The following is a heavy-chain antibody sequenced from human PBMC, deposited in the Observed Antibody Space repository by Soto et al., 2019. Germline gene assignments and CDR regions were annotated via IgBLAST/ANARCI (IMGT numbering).Heavy chain of an antibody. CDR2: ISTWSSYS. CDR1: GFTFSSYN. D-gene: IGHD4-17*01. CDR3: ARASHDYGALDY. J-gene: IGHJ4*02. Sequence: GGSLRLSCTASGFTFSSYNMNWVRQAPGEGLEWVSYISTWSSYSFYADSVKGRFTISRDNSENSLYLQLDSLRDEDTAVYYCARASHDYGALDYWGQGALVTVSS. V-gene: IGHV3-21*01.